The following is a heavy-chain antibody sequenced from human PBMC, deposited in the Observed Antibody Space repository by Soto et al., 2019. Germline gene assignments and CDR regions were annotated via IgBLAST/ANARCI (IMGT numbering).Heavy chain of an antibody. D-gene: IGHD2-2*01. J-gene: IGHJ4*02. CDR1: GFTFSSYA. Sequence: GGSLRLSCAASGFTFSSYAMSWVRQAPGKGLEWVSAISGSGGSTYYADSVKGRFTISRDNSKNTLYLQMNSLRAEDTAVYYCAKDGVVPAAMRPDLTAYWGQGTLVTVSS. V-gene: IGHV3-23*01. CDR3: AKDGVVPAAMRPDLTAY. CDR2: ISGSGGST.